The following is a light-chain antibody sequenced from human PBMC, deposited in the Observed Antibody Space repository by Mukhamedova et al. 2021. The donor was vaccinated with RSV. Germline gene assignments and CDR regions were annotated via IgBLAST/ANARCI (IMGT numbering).Light chain of an antibody. V-gene: IGLV4-69*01. CDR1: SGHSNYA. CDR3: QTWGTGMV. Sequence: GSGHSNYAIAWHQQQPEKGPRFLMKLNSDGSHIRGDGIPDRFSASSSGAERYLTISSLQSEDEADYYCQTWGTGMVFGGGTKLTVL. CDR2: LNSDGSH. J-gene: IGLJ3*02.